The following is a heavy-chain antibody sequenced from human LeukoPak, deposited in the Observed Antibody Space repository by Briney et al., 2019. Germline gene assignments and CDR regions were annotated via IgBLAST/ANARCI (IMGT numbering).Heavy chain of an antibody. V-gene: IGHV3-7*03. Sequence: SGGSLRLSCAASGFTFSSYWMSWVRQAPGKGLEWVANIKQDGSEKYYVDSVKGRFTISRDNAKNSLYLQMNSLRAEDTAVYYRARDEYAAVAGPFDDWGQGILVTVSS. CDR1: GFTFSSYW. J-gene: IGHJ4*02. CDR3: ARDEYAAVAGPFDD. D-gene: IGHD6-19*01. CDR2: IKQDGSEK.